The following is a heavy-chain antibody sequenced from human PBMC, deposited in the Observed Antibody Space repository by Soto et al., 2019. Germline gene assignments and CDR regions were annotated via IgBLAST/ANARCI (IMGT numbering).Heavy chain of an antibody. D-gene: IGHD2-2*01. V-gene: IGHV1-8*01. J-gene: IGHJ6*02. CDR2: MNPNSGNT. CDR3: ARGIGYCSSTSCPTLYGMDV. CDR1: GYTFTSYD. Sequence: GASVKVSCKASGYTFTSYDINWVRQATGQGLEWMGWMNPNSGNTGYAQKFQGRVTMTRNTSISTAYMELSSLRSEDTAVYYCARGIGYCSSTSCPTLYGMDVWGQGTTVTVSS.